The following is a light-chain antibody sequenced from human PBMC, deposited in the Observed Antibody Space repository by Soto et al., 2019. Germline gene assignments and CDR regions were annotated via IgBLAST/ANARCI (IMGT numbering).Light chain of an antibody. J-gene: IGLJ1*01. CDR2: ANI. V-gene: IGLV1-40*01. Sequence: QPVLTQPPSVSGAPGQRVTISCTGSSSNIGAGYDVHWYQQRPGTAPKLLLLANINRPAGVADRCSGSKSGTSASLAITGLQAADEGAYYCQSPDSTLSARYVFGTGTKLTVL. CDR1: SSNIGAGYD. CDR3: QSPDSTLSARYV.